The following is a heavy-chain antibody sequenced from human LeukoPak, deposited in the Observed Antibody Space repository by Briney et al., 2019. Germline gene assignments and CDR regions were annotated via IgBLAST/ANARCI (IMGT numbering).Heavy chain of an antibody. CDR1: GGSFSGYY. CDR3: ARRMVYCSGGSCSKPWYFDY. D-gene: IGHD2-15*01. V-gene: IGHV4-34*01. J-gene: IGHJ4*02. CDR2: INHSGST. Sequence: SAPLSLTCAVSGGSFSGYYWSWIRQPPGKGLEWIGEINHSGSTNYNPSLKSRVTISVDTSKNQFSLKLSSVTAADTAVYYCARRMVYCSGGSCSKPWYFDYWGQGTLVTVSS.